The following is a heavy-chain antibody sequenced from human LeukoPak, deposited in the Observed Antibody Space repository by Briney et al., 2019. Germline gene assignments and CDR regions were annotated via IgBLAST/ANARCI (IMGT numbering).Heavy chain of an antibody. V-gene: IGHV4-59*01. CDR3: ARYFSGKTLDY. J-gene: IGHJ4*02. D-gene: IGHD1-26*01. CDR2: IYYTGTT. CDR1: GGSISSYY. Sequence: SETLSLTCSVSGGSISSYYWSWIRQPPGKGLEWIGYIYYTGTTSYNPSLNSRVTISVDTSKNQFPLELSSVTAADTAVYFCARYFSGKTLDYWGQGTLVTVSS.